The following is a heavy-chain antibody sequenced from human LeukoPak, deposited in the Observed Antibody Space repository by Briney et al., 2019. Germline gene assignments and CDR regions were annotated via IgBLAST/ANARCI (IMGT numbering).Heavy chain of an antibody. D-gene: IGHD4-17*01. CDR2: IYHSGST. V-gene: IGHV4-59*12. J-gene: IGHJ4*02. CDR1: GGSISNYY. Sequence: SETLSLTCTVSGGSISNYYWNWIRQPPGKGLEWIGYIYHSGSTYYNPSLKSRVTISVDRSKNQFSLKLSSVTAADTAVYYCAREAEDYGIDYWGQGTLVTVSS. CDR3: AREAEDYGIDY.